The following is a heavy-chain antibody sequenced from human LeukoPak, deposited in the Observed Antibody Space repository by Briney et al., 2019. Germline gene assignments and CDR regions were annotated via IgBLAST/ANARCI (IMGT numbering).Heavy chain of an antibody. J-gene: IGHJ3*02. CDR3: AREGVVFDI. Sequence: GGSLRLSCVASGFTFSSYWMTWVRQAPGKGLEWVAVISYDGSNKYYADSVKGRFTISRDNSKNTLYLQMNSLRAEDTAVYYCAREGVVFDIWGQGTMVTVPS. CDR1: GFTFSSYW. CDR2: ISYDGSNK. V-gene: IGHV3-30*03.